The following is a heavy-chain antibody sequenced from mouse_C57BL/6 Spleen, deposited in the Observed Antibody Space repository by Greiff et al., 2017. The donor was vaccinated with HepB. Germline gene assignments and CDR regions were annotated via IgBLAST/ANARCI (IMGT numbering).Heavy chain of an antibody. D-gene: IGHD1-1*01. CDR1: GYSITSGYY. V-gene: IGHV3-6*01. CDR3: ARDYYGSSYSWFAY. Sequence: EVQLQQSGPGLVKPSQSLSLTCSVTGYSITSGYYWNWIRQFPGNKLEWMGYISYDGSNNYNPSLKNRISITRDTSKNQSFLKLNTVTTEDTATYYCARDYYGSSYSWFAYWGQGTLVTFS. CDR2: ISYDGSN. J-gene: IGHJ3*01.